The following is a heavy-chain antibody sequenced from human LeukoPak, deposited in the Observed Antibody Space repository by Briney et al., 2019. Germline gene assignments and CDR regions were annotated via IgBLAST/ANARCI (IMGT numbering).Heavy chain of an antibody. D-gene: IGHD6-19*01. V-gene: IGHV3-7*01. Sequence: PGGSLRLSCAASGFTFSNYWMSWVRQAPEKGLGWVANIKEDGSEKYYVESVEGRFTISRDNAKTSLYLQMNSLRAEDTAVYYCARDPSGWYFVDYWGQGTLVTVSS. CDR1: GFTFSNYW. CDR2: IKEDGSEK. CDR3: ARDPSGWYFVDY. J-gene: IGHJ4*02.